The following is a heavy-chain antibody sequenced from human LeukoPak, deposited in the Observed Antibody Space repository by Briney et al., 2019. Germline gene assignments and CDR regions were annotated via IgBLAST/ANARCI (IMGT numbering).Heavy chain of an antibody. CDR1: GYTFTSYY. V-gene: IGHV1-46*01. CDR3: ARGNYGDSLFEY. J-gene: IGHJ4*02. D-gene: IGHD4-17*01. Sequence: GASVKVSCKASGYTFTSYYMHWVRQAPGQGLEWMGIINLNGGSTSYEQKFQGRVTMTRDTSTSTVYMELSSLRSEDTAVYYCARGNYGDSLFEYWGQGTLVTVSS. CDR2: INLNGGST.